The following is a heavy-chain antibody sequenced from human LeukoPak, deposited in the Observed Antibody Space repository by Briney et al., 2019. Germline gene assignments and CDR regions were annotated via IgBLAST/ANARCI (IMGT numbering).Heavy chain of an antibody. D-gene: IGHD2-21*02. J-gene: IGHJ4*02. Sequence: GGSLRLSCAASGFTFSNYAMTWVRQAPGKGLEWVSAISGSGGSTYYADSVKGRFTISRDNSKNTLYLQMNSLRAEDTAVYYCAKGTIVVVTAILGYWGQGTLVTVSS. V-gene: IGHV3-23*01. CDR3: AKGTIVVVTAILGY. CDR1: GFTFSNYA. CDR2: ISGSGGST.